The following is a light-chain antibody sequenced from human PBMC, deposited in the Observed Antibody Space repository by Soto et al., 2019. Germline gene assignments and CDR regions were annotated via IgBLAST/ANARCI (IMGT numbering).Light chain of an antibody. J-gene: IGKJ1*01. CDR1: QDISSD. Sequence: SPVSQSPASLSASVGERVTSTCRASQDISSDLAWYQQKPGKAPTLLIYKASSLESGVPSRFSGSGSGTEFTLTISSLQPDDFATYYCQQYNSYSFGQATKVDIK. CDR2: KAS. V-gene: IGKV1-5*03. CDR3: QQYNSYS.